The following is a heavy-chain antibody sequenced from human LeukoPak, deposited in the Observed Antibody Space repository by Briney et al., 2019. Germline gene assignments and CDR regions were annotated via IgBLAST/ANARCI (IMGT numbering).Heavy chain of an antibody. CDR1: GYTFTDYY. CDR3: ARRHTLCGTDCYLIDH. J-gene: IGHJ4*02. D-gene: IGHD2-21*02. V-gene: IGHV1-2*02. Sequence: ASGKVSCKASGYTFTDYYMHWLRQAPGQGLEWLGWINPNTGDTNYARKFQHRVIMTRDTSISTAYLDLSTLRSDDTAVYYCARRHTLCGTDCYLIDHWGQGTLVTVSS. CDR2: INPNTGDT.